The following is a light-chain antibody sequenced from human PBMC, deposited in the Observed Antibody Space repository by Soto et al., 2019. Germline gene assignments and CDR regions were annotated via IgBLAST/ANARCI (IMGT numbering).Light chain of an antibody. CDR2: TNN. Sequence: QSVLTQPPSASGTPGQRVTISCSGSSSNIGSHTVNWYQQLPGTAPKLLIYTNNPRPSGVPDRFSASKSGTSASLAISGLQSEDEADYYCAAWDDGLNGAVLGGGTQLTVL. CDR1: SSNIGSHT. V-gene: IGLV1-44*01. CDR3: AAWDDGLNGAV. J-gene: IGLJ7*01.